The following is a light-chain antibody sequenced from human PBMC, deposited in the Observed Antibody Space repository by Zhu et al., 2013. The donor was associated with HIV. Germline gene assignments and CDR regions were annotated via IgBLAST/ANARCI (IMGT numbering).Light chain of an antibody. CDR1: SSDFGGYNY. J-gene: IGLJ1*01. CDR2: EVS. CDR3: LSHADNSCV. Sequence: QSALTQPASVSGSPGQSVTISCTGTSSDFGGYNYVSWYQEHPDKAPKLMIFEVSNRPSGVSYRFSGSKSGNTASLTISGLQAEDEADYYCLSHADNSCVFGTGTKVTVL. V-gene: IGLV2-14*01.